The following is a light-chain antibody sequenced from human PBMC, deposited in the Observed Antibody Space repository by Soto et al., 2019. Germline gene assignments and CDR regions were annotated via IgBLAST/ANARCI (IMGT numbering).Light chain of an antibody. V-gene: IGKV1-9*01. Sequence: DIQLTQSPAVLSASVGDTVTITCRASQALSNYLAWYQQKPGKAPNLLIYAASTLQSGVPSRFSGSGSGTDFTLTISSLQPEDFATYYCQQLDSYPITFGQGTLLEI. CDR2: AAS. CDR1: QALSNY. J-gene: IGKJ5*01. CDR3: QQLDSYPIT.